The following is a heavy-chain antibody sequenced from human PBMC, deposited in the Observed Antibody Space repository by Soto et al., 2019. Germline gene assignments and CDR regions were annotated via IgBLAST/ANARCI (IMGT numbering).Heavy chain of an antibody. J-gene: IGHJ3*02. CDR1: GFTFSSYG. D-gene: IGHD5-18*01. CDR3: AKRDTAMGLNGAFDI. CDR2: ISYDGSNK. Sequence: GGSLRLSCAASGFTFSSYGMHWVRQAPGKGLEWVAVISYDGSNKYYADSVKGRFTISRDNSKNTLYLQMNSLRAKDTAVYYCAKRDTAMGLNGAFDIWGQGTMVTVSS. V-gene: IGHV3-30*18.